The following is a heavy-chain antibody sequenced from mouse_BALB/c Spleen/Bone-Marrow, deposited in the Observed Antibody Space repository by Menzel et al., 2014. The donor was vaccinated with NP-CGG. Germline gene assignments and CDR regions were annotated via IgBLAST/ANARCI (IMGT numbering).Heavy chain of an antibody. V-gene: IGHV1S137*01. CDR3: ASGNYYYAMDY. D-gene: IGHD2-1*01. CDR1: GYTFTDYA. Sequence: QVHLQQSGAELVRPGVSVKISCKGSGYTFTDYAMHWVKQSHAKNLEWIGVISTYYGDASYNQKFKGKATMTVDKSSSTAYMELARLTSEDSAIYYCASGNYYYAMDYWGQGTSVTVSS. J-gene: IGHJ4*01. CDR2: ISTYYGDA.